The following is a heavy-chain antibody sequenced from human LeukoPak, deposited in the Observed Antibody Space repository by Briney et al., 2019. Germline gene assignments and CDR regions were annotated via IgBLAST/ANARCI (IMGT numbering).Heavy chain of an antibody. CDR2: ISGSGGST. CDR1: GFTFRSYA. D-gene: IGHD3-22*01. J-gene: IGHJ4*02. CDR3: AKDVGYYDSSGYPFDY. V-gene: IGHV3-23*01. Sequence: PGGSLRLSCAASGFTFRSYAMSWVRQAPGKGLERVSAISGSGGSTYYADSVKGRFTISRDNSKNTLYLQMNSLRAEDTAVYYCAKDVGYYDSSGYPFDYWGQGTLVTVSS.